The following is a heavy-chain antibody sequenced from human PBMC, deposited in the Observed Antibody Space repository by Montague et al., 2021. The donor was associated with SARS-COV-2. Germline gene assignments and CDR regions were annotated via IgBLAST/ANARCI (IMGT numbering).Heavy chain of an antibody. V-gene: IGHV4-39*07. J-gene: IGHJ4*02. Sequence: SETLSLTCTVSGGSISTSPYFWGWLRQPPGKGLEWIGSIYYSGSTYYNPSLKSRVAISIDTSENQFSLKLSSVTAADTAVYYCVRGNRIAVAGTDFDYWGQGTLVTVSS. CDR2: IYYSGST. CDR3: VRGNRIAVAGTDFDY. D-gene: IGHD6-19*01. CDR1: GGSISTSPYF.